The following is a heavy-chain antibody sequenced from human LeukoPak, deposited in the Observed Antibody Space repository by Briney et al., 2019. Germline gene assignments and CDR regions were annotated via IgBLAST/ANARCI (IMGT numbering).Heavy chain of an antibody. CDR1: GFTFNNYL. CDR2: INSDGRRT. J-gene: IGHJ4*02. D-gene: IGHD6-19*01. Sequence: GGSLRLSCAASGFTFNNYLMHWVRQAPGKGLVWVARINSDGRRTTYADSVKGRFTISRDNAKNTLYLQMNSLRAEDTAGYYCVREGGYSSGPDYWGQGTLVTVSS. V-gene: IGHV3-74*01. CDR3: VREGGYSSGPDY.